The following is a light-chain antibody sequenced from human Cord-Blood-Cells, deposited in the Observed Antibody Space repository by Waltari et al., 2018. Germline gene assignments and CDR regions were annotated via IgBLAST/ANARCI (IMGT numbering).Light chain of an antibody. CDR2: GAS. CDR3: QQYGSSLVT. Sequence: EIVLTQSPGTLSLSPGERATLSCRASQSVSSSYLAWYQQKPGQAPRLPIYGASSRATGIPDRFSGSGSGTDFTLTISRLEPEDFAVYYCQQYGSSLVTFGPGTKVDIK. J-gene: IGKJ3*01. CDR1: QSVSSSY. V-gene: IGKV3-20*01.